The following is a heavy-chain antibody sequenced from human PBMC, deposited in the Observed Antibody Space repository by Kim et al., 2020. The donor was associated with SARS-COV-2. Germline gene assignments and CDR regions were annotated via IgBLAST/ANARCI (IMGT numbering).Heavy chain of an antibody. CDR3: ARLFTWFDP. Sequence: GTSSYNPSLKSRVTVSVDASKSQCSLKLSTVTAADTAVYYCARLFTWFDPWGQGTLVTVSS. D-gene: IGHD3-3*01. J-gene: IGHJ5*02. V-gene: IGHV4-59*08. CDR2: GTS.